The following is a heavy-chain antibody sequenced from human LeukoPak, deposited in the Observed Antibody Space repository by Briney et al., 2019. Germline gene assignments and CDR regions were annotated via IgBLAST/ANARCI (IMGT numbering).Heavy chain of an antibody. CDR2: VKGDGRTT. Sequence: PGGSLRLSCAASGLTFSDFWMHWVRQPPGKGLVWVALVKGDGRTTIYADSVKGRFTISRDNAKNTLYLQMNSLRADDSGVYYCATGHSYGYDYWGQGVRVTVS. CDR3: ATGHSYGYDY. CDR1: GLTFSDFW. V-gene: IGHV3-74*01. J-gene: IGHJ4*02. D-gene: IGHD5-18*01.